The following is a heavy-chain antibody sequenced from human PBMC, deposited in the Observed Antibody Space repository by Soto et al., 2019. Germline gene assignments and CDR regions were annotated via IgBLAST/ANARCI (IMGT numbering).Heavy chain of an antibody. D-gene: IGHD3-10*01. CDR3: AREVYYYGSGSPYYYYGMDV. CDR1: GGTFSSYA. CDR2: IIPIFGTA. V-gene: IGHV1-69*06. J-gene: IGHJ6*02. Sequence: SVKVSCKASGGTFSSYAISWVRQAPGQGLEWMGGIIPIFGTANYAQKFQGRVTITADKSTSTAYMELSSLRSEDTAVYYCAREVYYYGSGSPYYYYGMDVWGQGATVTVPS.